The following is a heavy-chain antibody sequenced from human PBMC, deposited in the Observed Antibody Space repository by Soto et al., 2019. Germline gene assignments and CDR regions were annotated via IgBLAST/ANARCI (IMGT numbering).Heavy chain of an antibody. CDR1: GFSLTTSGEG. Sequence: QITLKGSGPTLVKPTQTLTVTCSFSGFSLTTSGEGVAWIRQPPGKALEWLAVIYWNDDKRYSPSLKSRLTITKDTSKNRVVLSMTDMDPVDTATYSCAHFSGYELFDYWGQGTLVTVSS. CDR2: IYWNDDK. CDR3: AHFSGYELFDY. V-gene: IGHV2-5*01. J-gene: IGHJ4*02. D-gene: IGHD5-12*01.